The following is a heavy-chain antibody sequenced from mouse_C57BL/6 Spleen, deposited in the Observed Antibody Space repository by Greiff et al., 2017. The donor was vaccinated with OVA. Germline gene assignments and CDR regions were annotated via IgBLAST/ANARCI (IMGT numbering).Heavy chain of an antibody. J-gene: IGHJ4*01. CDR2: INPSNGGT. D-gene: IGHD1-1*01. CDR3: ARKRELRGYAMDY. Sequence: QVQLQQPGPELVKPGASVKLSCKASGYTFTSYWMHWVKQRPGQGLEWIGNINPSNGGTNYNEKFKSKATLTVDKSSSTAYMQLSSLTSEDSAVYYCARKRELRGYAMDYWGQGTSVTVSS. V-gene: IGHV1-53*01. CDR1: GYTFTSYW.